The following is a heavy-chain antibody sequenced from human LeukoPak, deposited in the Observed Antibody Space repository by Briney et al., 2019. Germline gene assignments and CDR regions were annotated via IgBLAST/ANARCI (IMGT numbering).Heavy chain of an antibody. D-gene: IGHD1-14*01. Sequence: PSETLSLTCTVSGGSISSGDYYWSWIRQPPGKGLEWIGEINHSGSTNYNPSLKSRVTISVDTSKNQFSLKLSSVTAADTAVYYCARLPGRGIPWGQGTLVTVSS. J-gene: IGHJ5*02. CDR1: GGSISSGDYY. CDR3: ARLPGRGIP. CDR2: INHSGST. V-gene: IGHV4-39*07.